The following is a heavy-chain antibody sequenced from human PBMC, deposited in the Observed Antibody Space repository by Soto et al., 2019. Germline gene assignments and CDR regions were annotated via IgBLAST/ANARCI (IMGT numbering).Heavy chain of an antibody. CDR2: MNPNSGNT. J-gene: IGHJ1*01. CDR3: AREGRIDGDYVYFQH. V-gene: IGHV1-8*01. D-gene: IGHD4-17*01. Sequence: QVQLVQSGAEVKKPGASVKVSCKASGYTFTSYDINWVRQATGQGLEWMGWMNPNSGNTGYSQKFQGRVTMTRNTSVRKAYMELSSRRFEDTAVYYCAREGRIDGDYVYFQHWGQGTRVTVCS. CDR1: GYTFTSYD.